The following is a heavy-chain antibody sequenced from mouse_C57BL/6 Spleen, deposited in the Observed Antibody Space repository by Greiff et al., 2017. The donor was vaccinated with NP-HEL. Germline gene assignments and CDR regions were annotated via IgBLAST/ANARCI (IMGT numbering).Heavy chain of an antibody. CDR2: ISYDGSN. CDR3: ARDRDYYGSSGYFDV. CDR1: GYSITSGYY. Sequence: EVQLQQSGPGLVKPSQSLSLTCSVTGYSITSGYYWNWIRQFPGNKLEWMGYISYDGSNNYNPSLKNRSSITRDQSKNQFFLKLNSVTTEDTATYYCARDRDYYGSSGYFDVWGTGTTVTVSS. V-gene: IGHV3-6*01. J-gene: IGHJ1*03. D-gene: IGHD1-1*01.